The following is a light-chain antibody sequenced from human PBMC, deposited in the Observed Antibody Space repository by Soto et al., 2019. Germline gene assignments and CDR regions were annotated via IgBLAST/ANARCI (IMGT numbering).Light chain of an antibody. Sequence: QSVLTQPPSVSAAPGQTVTISCSGSSSNIGNKYVSWYHQLPGTAPKLLIYEDDKRPSGIPDRFSGSKSGTSATLGITGLQTGDEADYYCGTWDTRLSGEVFGGGTQLTVL. V-gene: IGLV1-51*02. CDR1: SSNIGNKY. CDR3: GTWDTRLSGEV. CDR2: EDD. J-gene: IGLJ3*02.